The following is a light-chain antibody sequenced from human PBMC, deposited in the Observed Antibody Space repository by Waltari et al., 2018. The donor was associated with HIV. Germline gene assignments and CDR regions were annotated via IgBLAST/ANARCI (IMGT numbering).Light chain of an antibody. Sequence: QSALTQPASVSGSPGQSITISCTGTSSDVGGYIYVSWYQHHPGKAPKLMIYDVSNRPSGVSNRFSGSKSGNTASLTISGLQAEDEADYYCSSYTSSSTYVFGTGTKVTVL. J-gene: IGLJ1*01. CDR1: SSDVGGYIY. CDR2: DVS. CDR3: SSYTSSSTYV. V-gene: IGLV2-14*03.